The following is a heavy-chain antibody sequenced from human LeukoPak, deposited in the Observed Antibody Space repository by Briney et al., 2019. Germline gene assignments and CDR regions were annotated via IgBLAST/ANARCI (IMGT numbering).Heavy chain of an antibody. V-gene: IGHV3-48*03. J-gene: IGHJ3*02. CDR2: MSSSGSTI. Sequence: PGGSVRLSCAASGFTFSSYEMNWVRQAPGKGLEWVSYMSSSGSTIYYADSVKGRFTISRDNAKTSLYLQMNSLRAEDTAVYYCARKTVTTFDIWGQGTMVTDSS. D-gene: IGHD4-17*01. CDR3: ARKTVTTFDI. CDR1: GFTFSSYE.